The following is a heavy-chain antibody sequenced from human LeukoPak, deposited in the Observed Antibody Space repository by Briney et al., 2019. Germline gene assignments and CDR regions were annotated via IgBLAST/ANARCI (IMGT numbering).Heavy chain of an antibody. CDR1: GFTFSNYW. CDR3: ARDLGQYYDTSDNWFDP. J-gene: IGHJ5*02. V-gene: IGHV3-74*01. D-gene: IGHD3-22*01. CDR2: INSDGINT. Sequence: GGSLRLSCAASGFTFSNYWMHWVRQATGKGLVWVSRINSDGINTSYADSVKGRFTISRDNAKNTLNLQMNSLRAEDTAVYYCARDLGQYYDTSDNWFDPWGQGTLVTVSS.